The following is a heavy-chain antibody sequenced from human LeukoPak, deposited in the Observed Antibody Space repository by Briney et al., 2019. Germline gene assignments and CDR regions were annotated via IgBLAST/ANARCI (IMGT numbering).Heavy chain of an antibody. D-gene: IGHD4-17*01. CDR1: GGTFSTYA. CDR2: IITMFGTA. V-gene: IGHV1-69*05. J-gene: IGHJ4*02. CDR3: ARDVYGDTADY. Sequence: SVKVSCKASGGTFSTYAITWVRQAPGQGLEWMGGIITMFGTANYAQKFQGRVTMTRDTSISTAYMELSRLRSDDTAVYYCARDVYGDTADYWGQGTLVTVSS.